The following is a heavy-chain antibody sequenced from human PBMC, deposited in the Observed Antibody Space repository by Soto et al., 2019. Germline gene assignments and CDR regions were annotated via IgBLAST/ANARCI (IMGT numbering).Heavy chain of an antibody. J-gene: IGHJ5*01. CDR3: VVGLSGSTTCDS. D-gene: IGHD1-26*01. CDR2: MIVYNGKT. CDR1: VYLFTSYG. V-gene: IGHV1-18*01. Sequence: HVQLVQSGAEVKKPGSSVTVSCKPSVYLFTSYGISWVRQAPGRGFEWMGWMIVYNGKTEYAQRVQGRVTVITDTFTITAHKELRRLRTDDTAIYYCVVGLSGSTTCDSCGQGTLGTVSS.